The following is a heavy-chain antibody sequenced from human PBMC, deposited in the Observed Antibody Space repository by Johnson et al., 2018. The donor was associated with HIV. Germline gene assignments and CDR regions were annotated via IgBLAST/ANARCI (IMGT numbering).Heavy chain of an antibody. D-gene: IGHD1-26*01. CDR2: ISSNGGST. CDR1: GFTFSIYA. J-gene: IGHJ3*02. Sequence: LVESGGSLRLSCAASGFTFSIYAIHWVRQAPGKGLEYVSAISSNGGSTFYSNSVKGQFTISRDNSKNTLYLQMNSLRAEDTAVYYCARRSWAFDAFDIWGQGTMVTVSS. CDR3: ARRSWAFDAFDI. V-gene: IGHV3-64*01.